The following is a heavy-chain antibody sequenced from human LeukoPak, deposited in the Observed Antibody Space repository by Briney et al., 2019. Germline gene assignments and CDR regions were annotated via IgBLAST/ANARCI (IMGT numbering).Heavy chain of an antibody. CDR1: GYSFTTYW. V-gene: IGHV5-51*01. CDR2: IYPGDSDT. Sequence: GESLKISCEASGYSFTTYWIGWVRQMPGKGLEWTGIIYPGDSDTRYSPSFQGQVTISADKSRSTAYLQWSSLKASDTAMYYCARQHGSGSYYSRAIDYWGQGTLVTVSS. D-gene: IGHD3-10*01. J-gene: IGHJ4*02. CDR3: ARQHGSGSYYSRAIDY.